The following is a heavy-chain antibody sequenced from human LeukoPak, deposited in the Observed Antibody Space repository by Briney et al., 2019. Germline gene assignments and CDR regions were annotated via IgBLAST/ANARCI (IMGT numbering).Heavy chain of an antibody. CDR2: LKLYDGSI. CDR3: ARGGGRGLAYCGGDCYLFYY. V-gene: IGHV1-46*01. J-gene: IGHJ4*02. D-gene: IGHD2-21*02. Sequence: GASVKVSCKASGYSFIRYHIHWVRQAPGQGLEWMGVLKLYDGSISHAQKFQGRVTMASDTSTSTVYMELSSLRSEDTAVYYCARGGGRGLAYCGGDCYLFYYWGQGTLVTVSS. CDR1: GYSFIRYH.